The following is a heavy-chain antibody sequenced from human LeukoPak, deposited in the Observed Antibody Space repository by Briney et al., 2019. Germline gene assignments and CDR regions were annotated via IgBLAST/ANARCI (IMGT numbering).Heavy chain of an antibody. CDR1: GYTFTSYY. J-gene: IGHJ5*02. CDR3: ARGGGFYNDYFDP. V-gene: IGHV1-2*02. D-gene: IGHD3-9*01. CDR2: INPNSGVT. Sequence: ASVKVSCKASGYTFTSYYMHWVRQAPGQGLEWMGWINPNSGVTNYAQKFQGRVIMTRDTSISTVYMDLSSLRSDDTALYYCARGGGFYNDYFDPWGQGTLSPSRQ.